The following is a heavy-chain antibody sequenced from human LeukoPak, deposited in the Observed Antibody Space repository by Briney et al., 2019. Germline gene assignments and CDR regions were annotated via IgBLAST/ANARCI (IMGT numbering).Heavy chain of an antibody. V-gene: IGHV1-18*01. D-gene: IGHD3-9*01. CDR2: ISAYNGNT. J-gene: IGHJ3*02. Sequence: GASVKVSCKASGYTSTSYGISWVRQAPGQGLEWMGWISAYNGNTNYAQKLQGRVTMTTDTSTSTAYMELRSLRSDDTAVYYCATGKRYFDWFPLDIWGQGTMVTVSS. CDR1: GYTSTSYG. CDR3: ATGKRYFDWFPLDI.